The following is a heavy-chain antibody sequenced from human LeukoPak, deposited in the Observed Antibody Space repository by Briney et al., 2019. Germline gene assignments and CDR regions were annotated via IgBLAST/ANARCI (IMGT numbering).Heavy chain of an antibody. Sequence: GESLKISCKGSGFTFRNSWIAWVRRMPGKGLEWMGIIYPGDSDTRYSPSFQGQVTISADKSITTAYLQWSSLKASDTAMYYCARRSSGWCVDYWGQGTLVTVSS. CDR3: ARRSSGWCVDY. CDR2: IYPGDSDT. CDR1: GFTFRNSW. D-gene: IGHD6-19*01. V-gene: IGHV5-51*01. J-gene: IGHJ4*02.